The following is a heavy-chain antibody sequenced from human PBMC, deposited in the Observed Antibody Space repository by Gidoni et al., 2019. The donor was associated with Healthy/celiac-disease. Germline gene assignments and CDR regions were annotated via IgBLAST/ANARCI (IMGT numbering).Heavy chain of an antibody. Sequence: EVQLLESGGGLVQPGRSLRLSCAASGFTFRMYAMSWVRQAQGKGLEGVSAISVSGGSTHYADYVKGRFTISRDNAKNTLYRQMNSLRAEDTAVYYCARSYGGNRKYYVDYWGQGTLVTVSS. J-gene: IGHJ4*02. V-gene: IGHV3-23*01. CDR1: GFTFRMYA. D-gene: IGHD4-17*01. CDR2: ISVSGGST. CDR3: ARSYGGNRKYYVDY.